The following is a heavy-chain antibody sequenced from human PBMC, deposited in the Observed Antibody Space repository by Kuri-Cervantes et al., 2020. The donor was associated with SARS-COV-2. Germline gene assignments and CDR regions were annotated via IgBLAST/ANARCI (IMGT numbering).Heavy chain of an antibody. CDR2: IKFDGSDK. CDR1: GFTFANYY. V-gene: IGHV3-7*02. D-gene: IGHD3-10*01. CDR3: ARSAVRMVRGVIHY. Sequence: GESLKISCAASGFTFANYYMSWVRQSPGKGLEWVANIKFDGSDKYYVDSVRGRFTISRDNAKNSLFLQLNSLTAADTAVYYCARSAVRMVRGVIHYWGQGTLVTVSS. J-gene: IGHJ4*02.